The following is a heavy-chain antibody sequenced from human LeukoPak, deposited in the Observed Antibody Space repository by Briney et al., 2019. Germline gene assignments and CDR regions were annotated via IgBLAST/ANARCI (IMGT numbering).Heavy chain of an antibody. CDR1: GYTFTGYY. J-gene: IGHJ4*02. CDR2: INPNSGGT. V-gene: IGHV1-2*02. D-gene: IGHD3-10*01. Sequence: ASVKVSCKASGYTFTGYYMHWVRQAPGQGLEWMGWINPNSGGTNYAQKFQGRVTMTRDTSISTAYMELSRLRSDDTAVYYCARVGLPYYYGSGSLYYFDYWGQGTLVTVSS. CDR3: ARVGLPYYYGSGSLYYFDY.